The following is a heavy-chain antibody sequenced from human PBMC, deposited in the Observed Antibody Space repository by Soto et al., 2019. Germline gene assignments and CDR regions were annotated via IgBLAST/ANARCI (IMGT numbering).Heavy chain of an antibody. CDR3: PREVDLRGDDY. CDR1: GYTFTSYD. V-gene: IGHV1-8*01. CDR2: MNPNSGNT. D-gene: IGHD3-16*01. Sequence: QVQLVQSGAEVKKPGASVRVSCKAPGYTFTSYDINWVRQATGQGLEWMGWMNPNSGNTGYAQKCQGRVTMNRNTFIRADYMELSILRYEVTAVYCWPREVDLRGDDYWGQGTLVTVSS. J-gene: IGHJ4*02.